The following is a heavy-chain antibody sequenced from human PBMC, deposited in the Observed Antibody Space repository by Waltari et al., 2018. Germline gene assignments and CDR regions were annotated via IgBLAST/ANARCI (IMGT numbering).Heavy chain of an antibody. CDR2: ISASGSTT. V-gene: IGHV3-23*01. J-gene: IGHJ6*02. D-gene: IGHD3-22*01. CDR1: GFTFENYA. Sequence: DVQLLESGGDSVQSGGSLRLSCVASGFTFENYAMNWVRQAPGKGVQWFSAISASGSTTYYADSVKGRFTISRDTSKSTLFLQMNNLRVEDTALYYCAKDLDGKFYYGYYNMDVWGQGTTVTVSS. CDR3: AKDLDGKFYYGYYNMDV.